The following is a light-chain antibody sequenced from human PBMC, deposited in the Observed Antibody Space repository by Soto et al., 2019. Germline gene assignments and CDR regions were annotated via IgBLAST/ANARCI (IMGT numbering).Light chain of an antibody. CDR2: EVS. V-gene: IGLV2-14*01. CDR1: SSDVGGYNY. J-gene: IGLJ1*01. Sequence: ALTQPASVSGSPGQSITISCTGTSSDVGGYNYVSWYQQHPGKAPKLMIYEVSNQPSGVSNRFSGSKSGNTASLTISGLQAEDEADYYCSSYTSSSIPYVFGTGTKVTV. CDR3: SSYTSSSIPYV.